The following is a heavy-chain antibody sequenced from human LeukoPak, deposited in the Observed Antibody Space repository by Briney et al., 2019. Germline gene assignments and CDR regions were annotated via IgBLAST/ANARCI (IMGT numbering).Heavy chain of an antibody. CDR2: IYSGGST. Sequence: GGSLRLSCATSGFNFSAYDMHWVRQAPGKGLEWVSVIYSGGSTYYPGSVKGRFTISRDNSKNTVYLQMNALRAEDTAVHYCARARYDTSVYPHFDYWGQGTLVTVSS. CDR3: ARARYDTSVYPHFDY. J-gene: IGHJ4*02. D-gene: IGHD3-22*01. V-gene: IGHV3-66*01. CDR1: GFNFSAYD.